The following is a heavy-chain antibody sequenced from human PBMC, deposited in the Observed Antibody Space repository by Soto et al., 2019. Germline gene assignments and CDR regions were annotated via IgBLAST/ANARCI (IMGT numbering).Heavy chain of an antibody. Sequence: QVQFVQSGAEVKKPGASVRVSCKPSGYPLTDYXXXWVRQAAGQRLEWLGWIDPGSGNPTYSQKFQGRXTITXDXXXXXXXXXXXXXTSEDTAVYFCTRDLNGGNPFDYWGQGTLVTVSS. J-gene: IGHJ4*02. CDR3: TRDLNGGNPFDY. V-gene: IGHV1-3*01. CDR1: GYPLTDYX. CDR2: IDPGSGNP. D-gene: IGHD2-8*01.